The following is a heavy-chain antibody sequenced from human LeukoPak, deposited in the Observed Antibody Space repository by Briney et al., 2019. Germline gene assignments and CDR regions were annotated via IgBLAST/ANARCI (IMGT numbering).Heavy chain of an antibody. Sequence: GGSLRLSCAASGVTFSRYSMNWVRQTPGKGLEWVSSISSSSNYIYYADSVKGRFTISRDNAKNSVYLQMNTLISEDTSVYYCARECSFGGRGTLVTVSS. CDR3: ARECSF. V-gene: IGHV3-21*01. CDR1: GVTFSRYS. CDR2: ISSSSNYI. D-gene: IGHD3-10*02. J-gene: IGHJ4*02.